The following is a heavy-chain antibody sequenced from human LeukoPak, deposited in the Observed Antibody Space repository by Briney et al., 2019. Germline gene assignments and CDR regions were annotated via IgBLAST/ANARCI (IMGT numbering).Heavy chain of an antibody. D-gene: IGHD6-13*01. V-gene: IGHV3-30*18. CDR1: GFTFSSYG. CDR3: AKSGSHGAIAAAGHKTFYYYYGMDV. J-gene: IGHJ6*02. CDR2: ISYDGSNK. Sequence: GGSLRLSCAASGFTFSSYGMHWVRQAPGKGLEWVAVISYDGSNKYYADSVKGRFTISRDNSKNTLYLQMNSLRAEDTVVYYCAKSGSHGAIAAAGHKTFYYYYGMDVWGQGTTVTVSS.